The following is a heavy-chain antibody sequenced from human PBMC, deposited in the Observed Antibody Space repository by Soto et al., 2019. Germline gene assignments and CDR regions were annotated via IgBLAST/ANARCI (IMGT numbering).Heavy chain of an antibody. Sequence: ASVTVSCQASGSTFTSYDINWVRQATGQGPEWMGWMNPNTGERGYAQNFQGRLTMTRDTTLGTAYIELSNLRFEDTAVYYCARDYGGNSGWFDPWGQGTLVTVSS. V-gene: IGHV1-8*01. CDR1: GSTFTSYD. CDR3: ARDYGGNSGWFDP. D-gene: IGHD4-17*01. CDR2: MNPNTGER. J-gene: IGHJ5*02.